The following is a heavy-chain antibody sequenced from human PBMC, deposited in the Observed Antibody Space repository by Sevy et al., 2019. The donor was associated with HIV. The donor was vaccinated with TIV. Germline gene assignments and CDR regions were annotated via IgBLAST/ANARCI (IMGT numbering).Heavy chain of an antibody. CDR2: FDPEDDET. Sequence: ASVKVSCKVSGYTLTQLSMHWVRQVPGKGLEWMGSFDPEDDETIYAQKFQGRVTMTEDTSTDTAYMELSSLRSEDTAVYYCAKKKDYYENSGDPFDYWGQGTLVTVSS. D-gene: IGHD3-22*01. V-gene: IGHV1-24*01. J-gene: IGHJ4*02. CDR1: GYTLTQLS. CDR3: AKKKDYYENSGDPFDY.